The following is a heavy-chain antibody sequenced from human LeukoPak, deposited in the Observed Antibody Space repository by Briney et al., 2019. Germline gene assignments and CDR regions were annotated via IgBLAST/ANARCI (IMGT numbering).Heavy chain of an antibody. CDR2: ISGSGGST. CDR1: GFTFSSYA. CDR3: AKDLSYSSGWYGVYNFDY. D-gene: IGHD6-19*01. J-gene: IGHJ4*02. Sequence: PGGSLRLSCAASGFTFSSYAMSWVRQAPGKGLEWVSAISGSGGSTYYADSVKGRFTISRDNLKNTLYLQMNSLRAEDTAVYYCAKDLSYSSGWYGVYNFDYWGQGTLVTVSS. V-gene: IGHV3-23*01.